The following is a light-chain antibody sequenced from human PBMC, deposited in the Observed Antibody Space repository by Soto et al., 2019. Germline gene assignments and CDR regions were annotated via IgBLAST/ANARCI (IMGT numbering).Light chain of an antibody. V-gene: IGKV3-11*01. Sequence: EIVLTQSPATLSLSPGERGTLSCRASQSVSSYLAWYQQKPGQAPXLIIYDASNRATGIPARFSGSGSGTDFTLTISSLEPEDFAVYYGQQRSNWPRITFGQGTRLEIK. J-gene: IGKJ5*01. CDR2: DAS. CDR3: QQRSNWPRIT. CDR1: QSVSSY.